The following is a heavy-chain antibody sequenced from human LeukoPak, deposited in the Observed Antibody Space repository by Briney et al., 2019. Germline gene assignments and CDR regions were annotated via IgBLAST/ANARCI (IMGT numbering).Heavy chain of an antibody. J-gene: IGHJ4*02. D-gene: IGHD2-2*01. CDR1: GYTFTNSY. Sequence: ASVKVSCKASGYTFTNSYIHWVRQAPGQGLEWMGWISANNNNTDNVQKLQGRVTMTTDTSTSTAYMELRSLRSDDTAVYYCARALYHTFDYWGQGTLVTVSS. CDR3: ARALYHTFDY. CDR2: ISANNNNT. V-gene: IGHV1-18*04.